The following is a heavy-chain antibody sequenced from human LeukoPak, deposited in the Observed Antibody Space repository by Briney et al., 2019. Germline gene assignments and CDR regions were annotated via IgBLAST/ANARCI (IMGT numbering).Heavy chain of an antibody. CDR2: INHSGST. Sequence: SETLSLTCAVQGGSFSGYYWSWVRQPAGKGREWIGEINHSGSTNYNPSLKSRVTISVDTSKNQFSLKLSSVTAADTAVYYCVGAIQLWLNFDYWGQGTLVTVSS. CDR1: GGSFSGYY. J-gene: IGHJ4*02. D-gene: IGHD5-18*01. V-gene: IGHV4-34*01. CDR3: VGAIQLWLNFDY.